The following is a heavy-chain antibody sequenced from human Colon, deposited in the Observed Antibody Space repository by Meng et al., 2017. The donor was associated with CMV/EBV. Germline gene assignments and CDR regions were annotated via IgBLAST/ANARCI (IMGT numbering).Heavy chain of an antibody. D-gene: IGHD1-26*01. CDR1: RIICTNYC. CDR2: ISSDGGHS. J-gene: IGHJ4*02. V-gene: IGHV3-74*02. CDR3: ARGVGESLGWEMGY. Sequence: VHLVYVGGEDLQPVCSLRLCYGASRIICTNYCVHGGSPGRGKVPGWVSRISSDGGHSSSSETVKGTFTISRYNDKKTLYLQMNSLGVEDTCVYYCARGVGESLGWEMGYWGQGTLVTVSS.